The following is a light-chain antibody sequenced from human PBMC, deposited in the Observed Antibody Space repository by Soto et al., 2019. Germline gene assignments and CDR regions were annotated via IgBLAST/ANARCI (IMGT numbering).Light chain of an antibody. CDR3: QQRSDWPWT. CDR1: QSVSSY. J-gene: IGKJ1*01. V-gene: IGKV3-11*01. Sequence: IGWTQSPATLSLSPGERATLSCRASQSVSSYLAWYQQKPGQAPRLLMYEASNRATGIPARFSGGGSGTDFTLTISSLEPEDFAVYYCQQRSDWPWTFGQGTKADIK. CDR2: EAS.